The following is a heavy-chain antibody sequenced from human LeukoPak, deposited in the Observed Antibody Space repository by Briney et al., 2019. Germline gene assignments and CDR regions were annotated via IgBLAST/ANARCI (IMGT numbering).Heavy chain of an antibody. CDR3: ARIPTDTTMGRRAFDV. CDR2: IYHSGST. CDR1: GGFISSGGYY. V-gene: IGHV4-30-2*02. D-gene: IGHD5-18*01. J-gene: IGHJ3*01. Sequence: PSQTLSLTCIVSGGFISSGGYYWSWIRQPPGKGLEWIGYIYHSGSTYYNPTLKSRVTISVDRSKNQFSLKLSSVTAADTAIYYRARIPTDTTMGRRAFDVWGQGTMVTVSS.